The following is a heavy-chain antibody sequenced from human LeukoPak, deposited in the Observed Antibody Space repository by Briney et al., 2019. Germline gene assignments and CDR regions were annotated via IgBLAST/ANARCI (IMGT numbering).Heavy chain of an antibody. Sequence: GESLKISCKGSGYSFTTYYIICVRQMPGKGLEWMGIIYPGDSGTKYSPSFQGQVTISADKSISTAYLQWSSLKASDTAMYYCARRSSAGAFDIWGQGTMVTVSS. CDR3: ARRSSAGAFDI. CDR1: GYSFTTYY. D-gene: IGHD2-15*01. CDR2: IYPGDSGT. V-gene: IGHV5-51*01. J-gene: IGHJ3*02.